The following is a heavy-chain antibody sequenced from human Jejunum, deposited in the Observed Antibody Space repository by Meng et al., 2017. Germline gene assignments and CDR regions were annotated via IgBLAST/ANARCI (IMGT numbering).Heavy chain of an antibody. J-gene: IGHJ4*02. CDR2: IHHSGST. CDR3: ARRIRGGSYLG. D-gene: IGHD1-26*01. Sequence: QVQVQESGPGLVKPSETLSLTCTVYGDSFTDYYWNWIRQPPGKGLEWIGEIHHSGSTNYNASLESRVTISRDTSKKQFSLRLSSVTAADTAVYYCARRIRGGSYLGWGQGTLVTVSS. CDR1: GDSFTDYY. V-gene: IGHV4-34*01.